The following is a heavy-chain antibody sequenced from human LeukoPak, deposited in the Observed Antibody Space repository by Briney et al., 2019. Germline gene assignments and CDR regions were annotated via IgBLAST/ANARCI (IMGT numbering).Heavy chain of an antibody. V-gene: IGHV3-23*01. CDR3: ARDNLAPYWYFDL. CDR1: GFTFSSYA. Sequence: GGSLRLSCAASGFTFSSYAMSWVRQVPGKGLEWVSVISGSGDNTYYADSVKGRFTISRDNSKNMLYLQMNSLRAEDTAVYYCARDNLAPYWYFDLWGRGTLVTVSS. CDR2: ISGSGDNT. D-gene: IGHD1-14*01. J-gene: IGHJ2*01.